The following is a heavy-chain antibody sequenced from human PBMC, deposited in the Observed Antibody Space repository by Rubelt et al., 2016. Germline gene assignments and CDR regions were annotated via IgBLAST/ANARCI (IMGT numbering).Heavy chain of an antibody. V-gene: IGHV1-18*01. Sequence: QAQLVQSGADVKKPGASVKVSCKASGYTFTNYGIAWVRQAPGQGLEWVGWTSSNNGNTNYAQNLQGRVTMTTDPATSTAYMERRSLRSDDTAVYCCARDGYFDLWGRGTLVTVSS. CDR3: ARDGYFDL. CDR1: GYTFTNYG. CDR2: TSSNNGNT. J-gene: IGHJ2*01.